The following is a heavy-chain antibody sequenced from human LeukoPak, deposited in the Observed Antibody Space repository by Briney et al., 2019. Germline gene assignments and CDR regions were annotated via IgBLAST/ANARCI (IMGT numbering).Heavy chain of an antibody. CDR1: GFTFSSYS. D-gene: IGHD3-22*01. V-gene: IGHV3-21*01. Sequence: PGGSLRLSCAASGFTFSSYSMNWVRQAPGKGLEWVSSISSSSSYIYYADSVKGRFTISRDNAKNSLYLQMNGLRAEDTAVYYCARAPITMIVVVMDWGQGTLVTVSS. CDR3: ARAPITMIVVVMD. CDR2: ISSSSSYI. J-gene: IGHJ4*02.